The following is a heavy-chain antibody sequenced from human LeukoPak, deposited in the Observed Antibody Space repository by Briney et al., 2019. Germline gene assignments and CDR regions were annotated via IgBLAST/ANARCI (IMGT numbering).Heavy chain of an antibody. CDR3: ARGDDSSGYSFDY. V-gene: IGHV3-74*01. J-gene: IGHJ4*02. Sequence: GGSLRLSCAASGFTFSSYWMHWVRQAPGKGLVWVSRINSDGSSTSYADSVKGRFTISRDNSKNTLYLQMNSLRAEDTAVYYCARGDDSSGYSFDYWDQGTLVTVSS. CDR1: GFTFSSYW. D-gene: IGHD3-22*01. CDR2: INSDGSST.